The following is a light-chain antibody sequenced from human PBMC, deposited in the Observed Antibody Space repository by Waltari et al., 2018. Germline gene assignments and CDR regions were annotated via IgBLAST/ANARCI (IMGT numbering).Light chain of an antibody. V-gene: IGLV1-47*01. J-gene: IGLJ3*02. CDR2: RND. Sequence: QSVLTQPPSASGTPVQRVTISCSGSSSNIGSRFVCWYQHLPGTAPKLLIYRNDQRPSGVPDRFSGSRSGTSASLAISGLRSEDEADYYCAAWDDSLTVRFGGGTKLTVL. CDR3: AAWDDSLTVR. CDR1: SSNIGSRF.